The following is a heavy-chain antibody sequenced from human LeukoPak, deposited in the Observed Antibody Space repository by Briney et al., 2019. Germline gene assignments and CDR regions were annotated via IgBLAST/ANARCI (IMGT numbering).Heavy chain of an antibody. CDR3: ARDQPLGLGELSLYYYYGMDV. CDR2: IYTSGST. CDR1: GGSFSGYY. Sequence: SETLSLTCAVYGGSFSGYYWSWIRQPPGKGLEWIGRIYTSGSTNYNPSLKSRVTMSVDTSKNQFSLKLSSVTAADTAVYYCARDQPLGLGELSLYYYYGMDVWGQGTTVTVSS. J-gene: IGHJ6*02. V-gene: IGHV4-4*07. D-gene: IGHD3-16*02.